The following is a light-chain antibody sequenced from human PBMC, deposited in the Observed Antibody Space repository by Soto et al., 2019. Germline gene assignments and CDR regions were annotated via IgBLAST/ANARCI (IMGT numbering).Light chain of an antibody. CDR3: CSYAGSSTAVV. V-gene: IGLV2-23*01. Sequence: QSVLTQPASVSGSPGQSITISCTGTSSDVGSYNLVSWYQQHPGKAPKLMIYEGSKRPSGVSNRFSGSKSGNTASLTISGLQAEDEADYYCCSYAGSSTAVVFGGETNLTVL. J-gene: IGLJ2*01. CDR2: EGS. CDR1: SSDVGSYNL.